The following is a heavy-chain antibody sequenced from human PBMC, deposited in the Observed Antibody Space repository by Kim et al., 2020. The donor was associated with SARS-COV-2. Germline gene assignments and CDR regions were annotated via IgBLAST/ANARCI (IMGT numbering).Heavy chain of an antibody. CDR2: ISYDGRNK. Sequence: GGSLRLSCAASGLSFDDSAMNWVRQPPGKGLEWVAVISYDGRNKDYADSVKARFTISRDNSKRTLYLQMNSLRVEDTAVYYCARGNYYESVSLSDYYNGMDVWGQGTTVTVSS. J-gene: IGHJ6*02. D-gene: IGHD3-10*01. V-gene: IGHV3-30-3*01. CDR1: GLSFDDSA. CDR3: ARGNYYESVSLSDYYNGMDV.